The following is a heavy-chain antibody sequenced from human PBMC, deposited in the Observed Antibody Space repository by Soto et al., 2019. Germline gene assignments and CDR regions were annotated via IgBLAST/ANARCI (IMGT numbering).Heavy chain of an antibody. CDR3: VKDEGIEAMDV. J-gene: IGHJ6*02. CDR2: ITSSGSYV. V-gene: IGHV3-21*01. Sequence: GGSLRLSCVTSGFTFSRNTMNWVRQAPGKGLEWVASITSSGSYVYYADSVKGRFSASRDNAKNSLSLQMDSLRPDDTAIYFCVKDEGIEAMDVWGQGTTVTVPS. D-gene: IGHD3-3*02. CDR1: GFTFSRNT.